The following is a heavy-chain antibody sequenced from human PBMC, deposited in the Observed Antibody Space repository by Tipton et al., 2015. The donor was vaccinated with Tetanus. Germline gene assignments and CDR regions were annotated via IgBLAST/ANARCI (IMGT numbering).Heavy chain of an antibody. CDR1: GFTFSSYS. D-gene: IGHD3-3*01. V-gene: IGHV3-48*02. CDR2: ISSSSSTI. CDR3: ARDLGVGIPDAFDI. Sequence: SLRLSCAASGFTFSSYSMNWVRQAPGKGLEWVSYISSSSSTIYYADSVKGRFTISRDNAKNSLYLQMNGLRDEDTAVYYCARDLGVGIPDAFDIWGQGTMVTVSS. J-gene: IGHJ3*02.